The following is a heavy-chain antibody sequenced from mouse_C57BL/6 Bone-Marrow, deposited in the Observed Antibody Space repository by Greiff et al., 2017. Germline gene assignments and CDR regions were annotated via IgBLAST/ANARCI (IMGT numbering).Heavy chain of an antibody. CDR3: SYYYGSSDD. Sequence: VKLQQSGAELVRPGASVKLSCTASGFNIKDDYMHWVKQRPEQGLEWIGWIDPENGATEYASKFQGTATITAATSSNTAYLQLSSLTSEDTAVYYCSYYYGSSDDWGQGTTLTVSS. V-gene: IGHV14-4*01. D-gene: IGHD1-1*01. CDR1: GFNIKDDY. CDR2: IDPENGAT. J-gene: IGHJ2*01.